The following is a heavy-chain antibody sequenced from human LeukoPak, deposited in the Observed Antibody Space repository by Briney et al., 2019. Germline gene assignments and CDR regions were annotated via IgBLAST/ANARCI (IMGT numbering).Heavy chain of an antibody. Sequence: SETLSLTCTVSGGSISSGGYYWSWIRQHPGKGLEWIGYIYYSGSTYYNPSLKSRVTISVDTSKNQFSLKLSSVTAADTAVYYCARGAKRGYSYGHRVVYFDYWGQGTLVTVSS. D-gene: IGHD5-18*01. J-gene: IGHJ4*02. CDR2: IYYSGST. CDR1: GGSISSGGYY. CDR3: ARGAKRGYSYGHRVVYFDY. V-gene: IGHV4-31*03.